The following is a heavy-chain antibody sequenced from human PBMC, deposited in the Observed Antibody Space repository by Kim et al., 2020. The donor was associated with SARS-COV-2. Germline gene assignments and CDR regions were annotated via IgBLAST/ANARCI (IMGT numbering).Heavy chain of an antibody. D-gene: IGHD1-26*01. Sequence: TNYNPSRKSRVTMSVDTSKNQFSLKLSSVTAADTAVYYCARRRAVYYFDYWGQGTLVTVSS. CDR2: T. J-gene: IGHJ4*02. V-gene: IGHV4-59*08. CDR3: ARRRAVYYFDY.